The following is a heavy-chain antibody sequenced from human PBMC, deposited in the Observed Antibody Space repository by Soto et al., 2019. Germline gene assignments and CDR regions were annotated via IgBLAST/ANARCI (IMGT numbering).Heavy chain of an antibody. CDR3: AILRDPEDDASSGYLVY. J-gene: IGHJ4*02. CDR2: IIAIFGTA. D-gene: IGHD3-22*01. V-gene: IGHV1-69*06. Sequence: QVQLVQSGAEVKKPGSSVKVSCKASGGTFSSYAISWVRQAPGQGLEWMGGIIAIFGTANYAQKFQGRVTITADNYRRTADMDLSSLGSEDTAVYYCAILRDPEDDASSGYLVYWGRGTLVTVSA. CDR1: GGTFSSYA.